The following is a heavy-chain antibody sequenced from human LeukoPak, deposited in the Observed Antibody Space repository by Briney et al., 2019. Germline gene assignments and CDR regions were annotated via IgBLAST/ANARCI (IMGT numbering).Heavy chain of an antibody. D-gene: IGHD1-26*01. V-gene: IGHV4-59*08. CDR3: ARGGLSGSYYYSDAFDI. CDR1: GGSISSYY. CDR2: IYYSGST. J-gene: IGHJ3*02. Sequence: PSETLSLTCTVSGGSISSYYWSWIRQPPGKGLEWIGYIYYSGSTNYNPSLKSRVTISVDTSKNQFSLKLGSVTAADTAVYYCARGGLSGSYYYSDAFDIWGQGTMVTVSS.